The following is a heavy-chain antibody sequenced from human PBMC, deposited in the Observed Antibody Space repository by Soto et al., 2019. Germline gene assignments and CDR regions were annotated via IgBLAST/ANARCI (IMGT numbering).Heavy chain of an antibody. Sequence: GGSLRLSCAASGFTFSSYSMNWVRQAPGKGLEWVSYISSSSSTIYYADSVKGRFTISRDNAKNSLYLQMNSLRDEDTAVYYCARGRYSYVKSPLYGMDVWGQGTTVTVSS. D-gene: IGHD5-18*01. CDR3: ARGRYSYVKSPLYGMDV. V-gene: IGHV3-48*02. CDR1: GFTFSSYS. J-gene: IGHJ6*02. CDR2: ISSSSSTI.